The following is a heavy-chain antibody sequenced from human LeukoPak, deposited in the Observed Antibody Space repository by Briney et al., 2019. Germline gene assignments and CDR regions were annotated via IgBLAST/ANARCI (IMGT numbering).Heavy chain of an antibody. D-gene: IGHD3-10*01. J-gene: IGHJ4*02. Sequence: PSETLSLTCAVYGGSFTNYYWNWIRQPPGKGLEWIGEINHSGSTNYNPSLESRVIISVDTSKKQFSLKLSSVTAADTAVYYCARDRDSGYFDYWGQGTLVTVSS. CDR2: INHSGST. CDR1: GGSFTNYY. CDR3: ARDRDSGYFDY. V-gene: IGHV4-34*01.